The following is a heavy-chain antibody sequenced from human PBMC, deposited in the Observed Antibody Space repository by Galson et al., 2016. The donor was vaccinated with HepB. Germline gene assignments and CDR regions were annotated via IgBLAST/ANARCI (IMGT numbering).Heavy chain of an antibody. CDR3: AKSMLHRIIGTGAPGFDI. D-gene: IGHD2-15*01. Sequence: SLRLSCAASEFTFSSYAMSWVRQAPGKGLEWVSAIDSSGHSTYYTDSVTGRFTISRDNSKNTLYLQMNSLRYEDTAVYYCAKSMLHRIIGTGAPGFDIWGQGTMVTVSS. V-gene: IGHV3-23*01. CDR2: IDSSGHST. CDR1: EFTFSSYA. J-gene: IGHJ3*02.